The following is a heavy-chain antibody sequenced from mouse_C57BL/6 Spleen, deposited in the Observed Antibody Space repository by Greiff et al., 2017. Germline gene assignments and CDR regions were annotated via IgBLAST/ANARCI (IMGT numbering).Heavy chain of an antibody. CDR3: AIGPHYYGSSPWFAY. V-gene: IGHV1-53*01. CDR2: INPSNGGT. CDR1: GYTFTSYW. J-gene: IGHJ3*01. D-gene: IGHD1-1*01. Sequence: VQLQQPGTELVKPGASVKLSCKASGYTFTSYWMHWVKQRPGQGLEWIGNINPSNGGTNYNEKVKSKATLTVDKSSSTAYMQLSSLTSEDSAVYYCAIGPHYYGSSPWFAYWGQGTLVTVSA.